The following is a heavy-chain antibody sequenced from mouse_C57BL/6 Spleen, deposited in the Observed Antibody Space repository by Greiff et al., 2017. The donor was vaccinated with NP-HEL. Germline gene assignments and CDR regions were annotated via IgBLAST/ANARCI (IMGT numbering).Heavy chain of an antibody. J-gene: IGHJ3*01. D-gene: IGHD6-1*01. V-gene: IGHV1-82*01. CDR2: IYPGDGDT. CDR1: GYAFSSSW. Sequence: QVQLQQSGPELVKPGASVKISCKASGYAFSSSWMNWVKQRPGKGLEWIGRIYPGDGDTNYNGKFKGKATLTADKSSSTAYMQLSSLTSEDSAVYFCARKSSAVGGFAYWGKGTLVTVSA. CDR3: ARKSSAVGGFAY.